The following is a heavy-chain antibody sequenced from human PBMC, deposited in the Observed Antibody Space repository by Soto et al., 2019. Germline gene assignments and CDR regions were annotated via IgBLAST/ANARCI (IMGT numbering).Heavy chain of an antibody. D-gene: IGHD6-13*01. J-gene: IGHJ6*02. CDR3: ARDPPHSSSWYWSLEYYYYYGMDV. V-gene: IGHV3-33*01. CDR1: GFTFSSYG. CDR2: IWYDGSNK. Sequence: PGGSLRLSCAASGFTFSSYGMHWVRQAPGKGLEWVAVIWYDGSNKYYADSVKGRFTISRDNSKNTLYLQMNSLRAEDTAVYYCARDPPHSSSWYWSLEYYYYYGMDVWGQGTTVTVSS.